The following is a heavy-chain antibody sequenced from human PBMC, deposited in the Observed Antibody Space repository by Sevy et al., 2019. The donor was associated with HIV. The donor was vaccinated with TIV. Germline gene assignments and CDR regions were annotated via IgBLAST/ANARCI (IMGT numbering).Heavy chain of an antibody. D-gene: IGHD3-10*01. CDR2: ISSGSSYI. J-gene: IGHJ4*02. CDR1: EFTFRDYT. Sequence: GGSLRLSCAASEFTFRDYTMNWVHQTPGKGLEWVSYISSGSSYIRYADSVKGRFTISRDNAENSLYLQMNSLRAEDTGVYYCARDRNYYGSGTYDHWGQGTLVTVSS. V-gene: IGHV3-21*06. CDR3: ARDRNYYGSGTYDH.